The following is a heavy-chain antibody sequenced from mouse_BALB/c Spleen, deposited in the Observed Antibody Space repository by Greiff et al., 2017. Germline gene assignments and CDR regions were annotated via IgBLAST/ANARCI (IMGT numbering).Heavy chain of an antibody. CDR2: IYWDDDK. Sequence: QVTLKVSGPGILQPSQTLSLTCSFSGFSLSTSGMGVSWIRQPSGKGLEWLAHIYWDDDKRYNPSLKSRLTISKDTSRNQVFLKITSVDTADTATYYCARRRDSPYYAMDYWGQGTSVTVSS. CDR1: GFSLSTSGMG. CDR3: ARRRDSPYYAMDY. D-gene: IGHD2-12*01. J-gene: IGHJ4*01. V-gene: IGHV8-12*01.